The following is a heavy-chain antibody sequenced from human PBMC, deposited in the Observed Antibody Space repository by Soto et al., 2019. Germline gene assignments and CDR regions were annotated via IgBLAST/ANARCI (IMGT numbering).Heavy chain of an antibody. CDR1: GGSINSGGYC. Sequence: QVQLQESGPGLVKPSQTLSLTSTVSGGSINSGGYCWSGIRQHPGKGLDWMGCISYGGSTSYNPSLKSRVNLSVETSKNQFSMKLTSVTAADTAVYYCSRGILVWGQGALITVSS. CDR2: ISYGGST. CDR3: SRGILV. V-gene: IGHV4-31*03. D-gene: IGHD5-18*01. J-gene: IGHJ4*02.